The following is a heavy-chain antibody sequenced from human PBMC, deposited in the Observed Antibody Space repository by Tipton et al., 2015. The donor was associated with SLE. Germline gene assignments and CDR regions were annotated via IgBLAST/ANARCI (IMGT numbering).Heavy chain of an antibody. V-gene: IGHV4-61*01. CDR1: GGSISSSSYY. D-gene: IGHD2/OR15-2a*01. CDR2: IYYSGST. CDR3: ARDDYFRLEYDAFDI. Sequence: TLSLTCTVSGGSISSSSYYWGWIRQPPGKGLEWIGYIYYSGSTNYNPSLKSRVTISVDTSKNQFSLKLSSVTAADTAVYYCARDDYFRLEYDAFDIWGQGTMVTVSS. J-gene: IGHJ3*02.